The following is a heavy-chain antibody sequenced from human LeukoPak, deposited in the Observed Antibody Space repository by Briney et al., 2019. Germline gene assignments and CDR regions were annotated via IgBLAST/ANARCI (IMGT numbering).Heavy chain of an antibody. V-gene: IGHV1-2*06. Sequence: ASVKVSCKASGYPLTGYYMHWLRQAPGQGLEWMGRINPNSGGTNYAQKFQGRVTMTRDTSISTAYMELSRLRSDDTAVYYCAGSCAPMHYYGGSWFDSWGQGTLVTVSS. CDR3: AGSCAPMHYYGGSWFDS. CDR1: GYPLTGYY. D-gene: IGHD3-10*01. J-gene: IGHJ5*01. CDR2: INPNSGGT.